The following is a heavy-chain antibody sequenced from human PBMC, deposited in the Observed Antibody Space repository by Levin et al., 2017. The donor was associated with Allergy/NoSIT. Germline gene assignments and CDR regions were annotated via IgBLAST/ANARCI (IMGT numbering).Heavy chain of an antibody. Sequence: GGSLRLSCAASGFTFSCCGLHWVRQAPGKGLEWVAVISSDGRYKYYGDSVTGRFTISRDNSKNMLYLQMNSLRPEDTAVYYCAKAGYGDYARGGQHPWGQGTLVTVSS. D-gene: IGHD4-17*01. V-gene: IGHV3-30*18. CDR1: GFTFSCCG. CDR3: AKAGYGDYARGGQHP. CDR2: ISSDGRYK. J-gene: IGHJ5*02.